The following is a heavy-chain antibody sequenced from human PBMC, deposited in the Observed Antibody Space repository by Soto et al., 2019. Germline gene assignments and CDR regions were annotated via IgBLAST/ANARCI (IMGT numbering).Heavy chain of an antibody. CDR3: AVLRFLEGYRWSPGTYGMDV. V-gene: IGHV1-3*01. CDR2: INAGNGNT. CDR1: SYTFTSYA. D-gene: IGHD3-3*01. J-gene: IGHJ6*02. Sequence: SAKVSFKASSYTFTSYAMHWVRQAPGQRHEGMGWINAGNGNTKYSQKFQGRVTITRDTSASTAYMELSSLRSEDTAVYYCAVLRFLEGYRWSPGTYGMDVWGQGTTVTVSS.